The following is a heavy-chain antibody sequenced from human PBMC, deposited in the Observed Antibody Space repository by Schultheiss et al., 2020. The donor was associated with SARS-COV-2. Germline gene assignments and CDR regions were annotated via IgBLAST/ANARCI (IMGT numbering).Heavy chain of an antibody. V-gene: IGHV4-39*01. J-gene: IGHJ5*02. CDR3: ARHALDYGSGFDP. CDR1: GGSISSSSYY. Sequence: GSLRLSCTVSGGSISSSSYYWGWIRQPPGKGLEWIGEINHSGSTNYNPSLKSRVTISVDTSKNQFSLKLSSVTAADTAVYYCARHALDYGSGFDPWGQGTLVTVSS. CDR2: INHSGST. D-gene: IGHD3-10*01.